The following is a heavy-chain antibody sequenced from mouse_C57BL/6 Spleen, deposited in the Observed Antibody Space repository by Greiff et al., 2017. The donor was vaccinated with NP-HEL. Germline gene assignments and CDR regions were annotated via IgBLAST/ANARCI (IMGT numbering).Heavy chain of an antibody. D-gene: IGHD4-1*01. CDR3: ARLGRGYFDY. CDR2: ISNGGGST. CDR1: GFTFSDYY. J-gene: IGHJ2*01. V-gene: IGHV5-12*01. Sequence: DVMLVESGGGLVQPGGSLKLSCAASGFTFSDYYMYWVRQTPEKRLEWVAYISNGGGSTYYPDTVKGRFTFSRDNAMNTLYLQMSRLKSEDTAMYYCARLGRGYFDYWGQGTTLTVSS.